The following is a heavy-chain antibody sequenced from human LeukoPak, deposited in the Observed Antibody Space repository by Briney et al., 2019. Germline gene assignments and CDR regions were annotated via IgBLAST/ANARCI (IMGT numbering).Heavy chain of an antibody. Sequence: GGSLRLSCAASGFTFSSYSMNWVRQAPGKGLEWVSSISSSSSYIYYADSVKGRFTISRDNAKNSLYLQMNSLRSEDTAVYYCAREITAGATAGFDYWGQGTLVTVSS. CDR2: ISSSSSYI. CDR3: AREITAGATAGFDY. J-gene: IGHJ4*02. V-gene: IGHV3-21*01. CDR1: GFTFSSYS. D-gene: IGHD1-26*01.